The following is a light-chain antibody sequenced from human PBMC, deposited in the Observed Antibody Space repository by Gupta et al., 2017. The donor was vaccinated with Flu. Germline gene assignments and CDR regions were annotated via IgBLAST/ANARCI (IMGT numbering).Light chain of an antibody. V-gene: IGLV3-25*03. CDR2: KDS. CDR1: ALPNQY. Sequence: GDALPNQYAFWYQQKSGQAPVLVIYKDSERPSGIPERFSGSSSGTIATLTISGVQAEDEADYYCESPDTSVTSLVFGGGTKLTVL. J-gene: IGLJ3*02. CDR3: ESPDTSVTSLV.